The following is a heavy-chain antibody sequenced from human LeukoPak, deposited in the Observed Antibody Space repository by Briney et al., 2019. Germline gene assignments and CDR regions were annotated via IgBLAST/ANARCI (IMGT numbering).Heavy chain of an antibody. V-gene: IGHV3-30*02. J-gene: IGHJ4*02. CDR2: IRYDGSNK. CDR3: ASTYYGSGSYWHGMPDY. CDR1: GFTFSSYG. Sequence: PGGSLRLSCAASGFTFSSYGMHWVRQAPGKGLEWVAFIRYDGSNKYYADSVKGRFTISRDNSKNTLYLQMNSLRAEDTAVYYCASTYYGSGSYWHGMPDYWGQGTLVTVSS. D-gene: IGHD3-10*01.